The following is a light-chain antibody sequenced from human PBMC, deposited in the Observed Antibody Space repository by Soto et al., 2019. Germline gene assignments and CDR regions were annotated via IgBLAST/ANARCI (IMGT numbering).Light chain of an antibody. CDR2: GAS. Sequence: IVVTLSPSTLSVSTGERAPLSCRASQRVSSNVAWYQQKPGQAPRLLLYGASARATGVPARFSGSGSGTQFTLTISSLQSEDFAVYYCQQYNNWRQTFGQGTNVDIK. CDR3: QQYNNWRQT. CDR1: QRVSSN. J-gene: IGKJ1*01. V-gene: IGKV3-15*01.